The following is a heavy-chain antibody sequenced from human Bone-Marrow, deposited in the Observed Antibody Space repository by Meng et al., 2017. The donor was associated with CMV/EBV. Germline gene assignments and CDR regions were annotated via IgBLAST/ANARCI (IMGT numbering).Heavy chain of an antibody. J-gene: IGHJ6*01. D-gene: IGHD6-19*01. Sequence: SETLSLTCGVYGGSISDYYWSWIRQPPGKGLEWIGEINRSGSSSYNPSLKSRVTISIDTSKNQFSLKVNSVTAAETAIYYCARESFSVAGSLYYGMDVWGQGTTVTVSS. CDR1: GGSISDYY. CDR3: ARESFSVAGSLYYGMDV. V-gene: IGHV4-34*01. CDR2: INRSGSS.